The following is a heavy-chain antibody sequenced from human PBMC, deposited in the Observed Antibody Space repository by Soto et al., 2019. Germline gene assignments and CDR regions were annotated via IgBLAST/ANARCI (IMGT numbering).Heavy chain of an antibody. D-gene: IGHD5-12*01. CDR3: ARECVDTVTSITIPFDY. J-gene: IGHJ4*02. CDR1: GFTFSRCD. CDR2: ISSRASYM. Sequence: LRLSCATSGFTFSRCDMNWVRQAPGKGLEWVSFISSRASYMYYADSVKGRFTISRDNSKKSLYLQMNSLRADDTAVYYCARECVDTVTSITIPFDYWGQGALVTVSS. V-gene: IGHV3-21*01.